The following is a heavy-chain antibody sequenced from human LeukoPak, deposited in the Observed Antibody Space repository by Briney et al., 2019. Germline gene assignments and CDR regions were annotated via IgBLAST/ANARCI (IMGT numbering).Heavy chain of an antibody. Sequence: SETLSPTCTVSGGSISSYYWGWIRQPPGKGLEWIGYIYYSGSTNYNPSLKSRVTISVDTSKNQFSLKLSSVTAADTAVYYCAREAGDDYGGKVDYWGQGTLVTVSS. D-gene: IGHD4-23*01. CDR2: IYYSGST. J-gene: IGHJ4*02. CDR3: AREAGDDYGGKVDY. V-gene: IGHV4-59*01. CDR1: GGSISSYY.